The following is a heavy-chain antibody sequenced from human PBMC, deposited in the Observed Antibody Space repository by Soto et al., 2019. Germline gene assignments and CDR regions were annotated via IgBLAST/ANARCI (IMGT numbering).Heavy chain of an antibody. V-gene: IGHV1-18*01. CDR2: ISAYNGNT. CDR1: GYTFTSYG. J-gene: IGHJ6*02. CDR3: GSARGANGIGV. D-gene: IGHD6-25*01. Sequence: QVQLVQSGAEVKKPGASVKVSCKASGYTFTSYGISWVRQAPGQGLEWMGWISAYNGNTNYAQKLQGRGTMTTDTSTTTAYLELSTLRSDGTAMYYCGSARGANGIGVWDHGTTVTVSS.